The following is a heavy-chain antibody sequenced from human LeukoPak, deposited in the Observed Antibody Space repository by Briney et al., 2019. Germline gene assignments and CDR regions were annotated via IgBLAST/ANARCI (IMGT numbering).Heavy chain of an antibody. CDR3: ATSRGDTAMDNDY. Sequence: GASVKVSCKASGYTFTGYYMHWVRQAPGQGLEWMGWINPNSGGTNYAQKFQGRVTMTRDTFISTAYMELSSLRSEDTAVYYCATSRGDTAMDNDYWGQGTLVTVSS. D-gene: IGHD5-18*01. V-gene: IGHV1-2*02. CDR2: INPNSGGT. CDR1: GYTFTGYY. J-gene: IGHJ4*02.